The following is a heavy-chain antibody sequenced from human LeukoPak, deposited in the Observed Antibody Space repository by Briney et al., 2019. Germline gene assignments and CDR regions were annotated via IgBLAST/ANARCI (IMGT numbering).Heavy chain of an antibody. CDR1: GYTFTVYH. CDR2: INPSGGST. Sequence: ASVTVSCKASGYTFTVYHMHWVRQAPGQGLEWMGIINPSGGSTSYAQKFQGRVTMTRDTSTSTVYMELSSLRSEDTAVYYCARTIAVAATGWFDPWGQGTLVTVSS. D-gene: IGHD6-19*01. CDR3: ARTIAVAATGWFDP. V-gene: IGHV1-46*01. J-gene: IGHJ5*02.